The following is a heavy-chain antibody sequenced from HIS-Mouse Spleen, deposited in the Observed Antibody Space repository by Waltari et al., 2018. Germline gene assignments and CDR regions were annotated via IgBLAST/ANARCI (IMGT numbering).Heavy chain of an antibody. Sequence: EVQLLESGGGLVQPGGSLRLSCAASGFTFSSYAMSWVRQAPGKGLGWVSAISGSGGSRYYAESVKGLFTISRDNSKNTLYLQMNSLRAEDTAVYYCATRGRIAARRAEYFQHWGQGTLVTVSS. J-gene: IGHJ1*01. CDR2: ISGSGGSR. D-gene: IGHD6-6*01. V-gene: IGHV3-23*01. CDR3: ATRGRIAARRAEYFQH. CDR1: GFTFSSYA.